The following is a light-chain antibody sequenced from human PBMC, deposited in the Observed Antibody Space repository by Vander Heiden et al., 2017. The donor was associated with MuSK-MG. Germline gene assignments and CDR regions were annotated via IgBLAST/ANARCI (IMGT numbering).Light chain of an antibody. CDR3: QQYNHWPPYT. Sequence: IEMTQFASTLSVSPGERATLSCVASQSVSSNLAWYQQKPGQAPRLLIYAASTRYTRFPARYSGSGCGTEFTLTISSRQSKDFAAYYCQQYNHWPPYTFGQGTKLEIK. CDR2: AAS. CDR1: QSVSSN. V-gene: IGKV3-15*01. J-gene: IGKJ2*01.